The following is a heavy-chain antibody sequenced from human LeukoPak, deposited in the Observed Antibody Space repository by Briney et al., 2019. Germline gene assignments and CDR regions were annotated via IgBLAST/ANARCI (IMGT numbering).Heavy chain of an antibody. CDR1: GDIVSSNSVT. CDR3: ARRLTQYDCFDP. V-gene: IGHV6-1*01. D-gene: IGHD2-2*01. Sequence: SQTLSLTCAISGDIVSSNSVTWNWIRQSPSRGLEWLGRTYYRSTWYNAYAVSVRGRITVNPDTSKNQFSLHLNSVTPEDTAVYYCARRLTQYDCFDPWGQGILVTVSS. J-gene: IGHJ5*02. CDR2: TYYRSTWYN.